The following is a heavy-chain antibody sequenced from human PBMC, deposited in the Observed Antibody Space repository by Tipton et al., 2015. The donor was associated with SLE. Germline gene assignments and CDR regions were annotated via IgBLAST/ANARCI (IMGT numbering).Heavy chain of an antibody. CDR2: IYHSGST. CDR1: GDSISSTKW. J-gene: IGHJ4*02. D-gene: IGHD5-24*01. V-gene: IGHV4-4*02. Sequence: TPSLTCAISGDSISSTKWWTWVRQAPGKGLEWIGEIYHSGSTNYNPSLKSRLSISVDKSNNQFSLKMTSVTAADTAVYYCARFDGSVPVFEFWGQGTLVTVSS. CDR3: ARFDGSVPVFEF.